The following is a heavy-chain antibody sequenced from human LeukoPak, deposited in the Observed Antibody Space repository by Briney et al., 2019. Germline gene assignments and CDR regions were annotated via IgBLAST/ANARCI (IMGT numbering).Heavy chain of an antibody. CDR2: INPSGGST. D-gene: IGHD2-2*01. V-gene: IGHV1-46*01. Sequence: GASVKVSCKASGYTFTSYGISWVRQAPGQGLEWMGIINPSGGSTSYAQKFQGRVTMTRDTSTSTVYMELSSLRSEDTAVYYCARDLHSLGYCSSTSCYAGEVTDYWGQGTLVTVSS. J-gene: IGHJ4*02. CDR3: ARDLHSLGYCSSTSCYAGEVTDY. CDR1: GYTFTSYG.